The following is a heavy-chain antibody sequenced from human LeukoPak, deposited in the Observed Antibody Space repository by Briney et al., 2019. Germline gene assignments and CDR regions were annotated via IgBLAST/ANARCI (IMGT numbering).Heavy chain of an antibody. D-gene: IGHD5-12*01. Sequence: PSETLSLTCAVYGGSFSGYYWSWIRQPPGKGLEWIGEINHSGSTNCKPSLKSRVTISVDTSKNQFSLKLSSVTAADTAVYYCARDSGSGDDSLDSWGQGTLVTVSS. CDR2: INHSGST. CDR3: ARDSGSGDDSLDS. J-gene: IGHJ4*02. V-gene: IGHV4-34*01. CDR1: GGSFSGYY.